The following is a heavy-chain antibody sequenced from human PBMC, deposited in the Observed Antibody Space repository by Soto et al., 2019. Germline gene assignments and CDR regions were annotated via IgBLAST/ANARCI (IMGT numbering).Heavy chain of an antibody. CDR3: TSGPYFNTGGLDS. CDR2: SKTKAFGGTT. D-gene: IGHD2-8*02. CDR1: GFSFSDAW. J-gene: IGHJ4*02. Sequence: EVQLVESGGGLVKPGGSLRLSCAASGFSFSDAWMNWVRQSPGKGLEWVGRSKTKAFGGTTAYAAPVKGRFAISRDDSQNTLFLQMNSLKAEDTAVYYSTSGPYFNTGGLDSWGQGTPVTVSS. V-gene: IGHV3-15*07.